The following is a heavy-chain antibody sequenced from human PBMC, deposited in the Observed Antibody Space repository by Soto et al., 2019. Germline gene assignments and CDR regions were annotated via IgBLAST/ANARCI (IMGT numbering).Heavy chain of an antibody. D-gene: IGHD6-19*01. V-gene: IGHV1-3*05. CDR1: GYTFTGYA. J-gene: IGHJ4*02. CDR2: INAGNGNT. Sequence: QVQLVQSGAEEKKPGASVKVSCKASGYTFTGYAMHLVRQAPGQRLEWMGWINAGNGNTKYSQKFQGRVTITRDTSASTAYMALSSLRSEDTAVYYCARAVAVAADFDYWGQGTLVTVSS. CDR3: ARAVAVAADFDY.